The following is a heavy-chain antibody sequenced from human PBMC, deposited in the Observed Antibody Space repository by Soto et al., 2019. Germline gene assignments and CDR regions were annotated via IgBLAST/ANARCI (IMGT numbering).Heavy chain of an antibody. CDR1: GFTFSSYA. V-gene: IGHV3-33*01. CDR2: IWYDGSNK. D-gene: IGHD5-12*01. Sequence: QVQLVESGGDVVRPGKSVRLSCAASGFTFSSYAMHWVRQAPGKGLEWVAVIWYDGSNKYYADSVRGRVALSRDNYKNTLSLQMSSLRAEDTGVYYCAREHSGDDLALDYWGQGTLVTVSS. J-gene: IGHJ4*02. CDR3: AREHSGDDLALDY.